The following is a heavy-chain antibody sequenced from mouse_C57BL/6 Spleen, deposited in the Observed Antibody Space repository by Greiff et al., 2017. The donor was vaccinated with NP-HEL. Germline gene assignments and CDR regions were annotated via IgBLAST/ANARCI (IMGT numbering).Heavy chain of an antibody. CDR1: GYAFSSSW. V-gene: IGHV1-82*01. CDR2: IYPGDGDT. D-gene: IGHD3-3*01. J-gene: IGHJ2*01. CDR3: ARSRGLGAFDY. Sequence: QVQLQQSGPELVKPGASVKISCKASGYAFSSSWMNWVKQRPGKGLEWIGRIYPGDGDTNYNGKFKGKATLTADKSASTAYMQLSSLTSEDSAVYCCARSRGLGAFDYWGQGTTLTGSS.